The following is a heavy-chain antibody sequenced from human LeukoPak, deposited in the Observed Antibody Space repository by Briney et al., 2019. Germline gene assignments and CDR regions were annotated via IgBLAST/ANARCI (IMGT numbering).Heavy chain of an antibody. V-gene: IGHV3-74*01. D-gene: IGHD3-22*01. CDR3: ARSHYFDSSGYYCYYYGMDV. CDR1: GFTFSRYW. J-gene: IGHJ6*02. CDR2: INSDGSST. Sequence: PGGSLRLSCAASGFTFSRYWMHWVRQAPGKGLVWVSRINSDGSSTSYADSVKGRFTISRDNAKNTLYLQMNSLRAEDTAVYYCARSHYFDSSGYYCYYYGMDVWGQGTTVTVSS.